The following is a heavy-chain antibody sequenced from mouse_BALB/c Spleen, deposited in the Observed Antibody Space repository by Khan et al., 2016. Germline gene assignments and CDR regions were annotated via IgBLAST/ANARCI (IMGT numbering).Heavy chain of an antibody. V-gene: IGHV1-80*01. CDR2: IYPGDGDT. D-gene: IGHD2-2*01. Sequence: QVQLKESGAELVRPGSSVKISCKASGYAFSSYWMNWVKQRPGQGLEWIGQIYPGDGDTNYNGKFKGKATLTADKSSSTAYMQLSSLTSEDFADYYCTREGYGYDTFAYWGQGTTLTVSS. CDR1: GYAFSSYW. CDR3: TREGYGYDTFAY. J-gene: IGHJ2*01.